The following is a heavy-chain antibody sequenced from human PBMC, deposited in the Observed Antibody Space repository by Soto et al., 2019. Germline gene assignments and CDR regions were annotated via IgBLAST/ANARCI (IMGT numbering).Heavy chain of an antibody. D-gene: IGHD3-10*01. CDR1: GGSISSGGYY. CDR3: ARGGNYYGSGSVGNFDY. J-gene: IGHJ4*02. V-gene: IGHV4-31*03. Sequence: SETLSLTCTVSGGSISSGGYYWSWIRQHPGKGLEWIGYIYYSGSTYYNPSLKSRVTISVDTSKNQFSLKLSSVTAADTAVYYCARGGNYYGSGSVGNFDYWGQGTLVTVSS. CDR2: IYYSGST.